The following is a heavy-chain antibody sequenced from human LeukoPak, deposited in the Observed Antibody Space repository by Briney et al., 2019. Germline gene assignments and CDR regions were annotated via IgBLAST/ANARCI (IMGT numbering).Heavy chain of an antibody. CDR1: GYSISSGYY. D-gene: IGHD2-2*01. CDR3: ARGHDPALFDL. V-gene: IGHV4-38-2*02. CDR2: SGST. J-gene: IGHJ2*01. Sequence: SETLSLTCTVSGYSISSGYYWGWIRQPPGKGLEWIGSGSTYYNPSLKSRVTISVDTSKNQFSLKLSSVTAADTAVYYCARGHDPALFDLWGRGTLVTVSS.